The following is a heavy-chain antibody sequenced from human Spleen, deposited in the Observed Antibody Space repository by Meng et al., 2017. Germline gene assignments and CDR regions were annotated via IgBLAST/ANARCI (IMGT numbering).Heavy chain of an antibody. D-gene: IGHD1/OR15-1a*01. J-gene: IGHJ3*02. CDR2: IDWDDDK. CDR3: PRQHKSLMYKWNSDAFDI. CDR1: LFSLLTRGMC. Sequence: SGPTLVKPTQTLSLTCPFSLFSLLTRGMCVSWTRQPPGNPLEWLALIDWDDDKYYSPSLKTMLTISKDATKHQVVLTITNMDPVDTATYYCPRQHKSLMYKWNSDAFDIWGQGTMVTVSS. V-gene: IGHV2-70*01.